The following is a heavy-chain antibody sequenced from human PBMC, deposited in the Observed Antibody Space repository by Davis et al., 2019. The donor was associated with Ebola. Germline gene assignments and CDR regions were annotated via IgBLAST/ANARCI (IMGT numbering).Heavy chain of an antibody. J-gene: IGHJ6*02. CDR2: IYYSGST. CDR1: GGSISSSSYY. CDR3: ATYGSGMFYYYYGMDV. V-gene: IGHV4-39*01. Sequence: SETLSLTCTVSGGSISSSSYYWGWIRQPPGKGLEWIGSIYYSGSTYYNPSLKSRVTISVDTSKNQFSLKLSSVTAADTAVYYCATYGSGMFYYYYGMDVWGQGTTVTVSS. D-gene: IGHD3-10*01.